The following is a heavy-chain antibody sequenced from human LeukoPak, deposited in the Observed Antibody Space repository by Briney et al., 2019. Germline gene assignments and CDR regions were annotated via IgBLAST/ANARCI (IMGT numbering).Heavy chain of an antibody. V-gene: IGHV3-23*01. D-gene: IGHD3-22*01. CDR3: ARVLRYDNSGHDSFDI. CDR1: GFTFSSYG. J-gene: IGHJ3*02. Sequence: PGGSLRLSCAASGFTFSSYGMSWVRQAPGKGLEWVSGISGSGGNTYYAEALTGRFTVSRDNSKNTLYLQMNSLRAEDTAVYYCARVLRYDNSGHDSFDIWGQGTMVSVSS. CDR2: ISGSGGNT.